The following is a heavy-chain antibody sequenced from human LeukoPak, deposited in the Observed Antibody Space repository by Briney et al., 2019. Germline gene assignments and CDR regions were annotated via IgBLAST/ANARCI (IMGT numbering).Heavy chain of an antibody. J-gene: IGHJ4*02. V-gene: IGHV1-18*01. CDR2: ISAYNGNT. CDR3: ATVVGYYDSSGYLDC. CDR1: GYTFTSYG. Sequence: GASVKVSCKASGYTFTSYGISWVRQAPGQGLEWMGWISAYNGNTNYAQKLQGRVTMTTDTSTSTAYMELRSPRSDDTAVYYCATVVGYYDSSGYLDCWGQGTLVTVSS. D-gene: IGHD3-22*01.